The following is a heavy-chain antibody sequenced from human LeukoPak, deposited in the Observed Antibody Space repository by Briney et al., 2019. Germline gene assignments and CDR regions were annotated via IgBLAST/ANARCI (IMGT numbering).Heavy chain of an antibody. CDR3: ARAPITSPFYFDY. Sequence: RPGGSLRLSCTASGFAFDEHGMSWVRQVPGKGLEWVSGINWSGGSTGYADPLRGRFTISRDNAKNSLYLQMDSLRAEDTALYYCARAPITSPFYFDYWGQGTLVTVSS. D-gene: IGHD2-2*01. V-gene: IGHV3-20*04. J-gene: IGHJ4*02. CDR1: GFAFDEHG. CDR2: INWSGGST.